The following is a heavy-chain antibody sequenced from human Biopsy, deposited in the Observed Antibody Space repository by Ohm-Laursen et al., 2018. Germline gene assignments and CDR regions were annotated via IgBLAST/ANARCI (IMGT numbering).Heavy chain of an antibody. CDR1: GFTFGDFA. D-gene: IGHD3-10*01. CDR2: ITWNSGFT. J-gene: IGHJ5*01. CDR3: AKADVFGTLRGANWFDS. V-gene: IGHV3-9*01. Sequence: SLRLSCSASGFTFGDFAMHWVRQVPGKGLEWVSGITWNSGFTGYADSVKGRFIISRDNSKSTLYLQIHSLRAEDTAIYYCAKADVFGTLRGANWFDSWGQGTLVTVSS.